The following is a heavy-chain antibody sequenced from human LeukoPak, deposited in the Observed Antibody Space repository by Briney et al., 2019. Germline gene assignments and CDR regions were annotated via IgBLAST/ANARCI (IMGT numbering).Heavy chain of an antibody. CDR1: GYTFTSYA. D-gene: IGHD6-19*01. Sequence: ASVKVSCKASGYTFTSYAMHWVRQAPGQRLEWMGWINAGNGNTKYSQKFQGRVTITRDTSASTAYMELSSLRSEDTAVYYCARDYSEIAVLYYFDYWGQGTLVTVSS. J-gene: IGHJ4*02. V-gene: IGHV1-3*01. CDR3: ARDYSEIAVLYYFDY. CDR2: INAGNGNT.